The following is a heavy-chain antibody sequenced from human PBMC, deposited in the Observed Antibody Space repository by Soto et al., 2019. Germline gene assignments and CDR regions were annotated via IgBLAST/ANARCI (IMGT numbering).Heavy chain of an antibody. CDR1: GFSFNNAW. D-gene: IGHD6-25*01. V-gene: IGHV3-15*07. J-gene: IGHJ4*02. CDR2: IKSKIDGGTT. CDR3: TTRGSYAASSVN. Sequence: GGSLRLSCAASGFSFNNAWMNWVRQAPGKGLEWVGRIKSKIDGGTTDYAAPVRGRFTISRDDSKNTLYLQMNSLKTEDTAVYYCTTRGSYAASSVNWGQGTLVTVS.